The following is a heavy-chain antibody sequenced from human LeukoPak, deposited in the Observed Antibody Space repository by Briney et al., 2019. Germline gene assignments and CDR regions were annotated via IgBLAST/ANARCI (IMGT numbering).Heavy chain of an antibody. CDR2: MNPNSGNT. D-gene: IGHD3-10*01. CDR1: GYTFTSYD. Sequence: ASVKVSCKASGYTFTSYDINWVRQATGQGLEWMGWMNPNSGNTGYAQKFQGRVTITRNTSISTAYMELSSLRSEDTAVYYCARGTWGVVRGVIPYYMDVWGKGTTVTVSS. V-gene: IGHV1-8*03. J-gene: IGHJ6*03. CDR3: ARGTWGVVRGVIPYYMDV.